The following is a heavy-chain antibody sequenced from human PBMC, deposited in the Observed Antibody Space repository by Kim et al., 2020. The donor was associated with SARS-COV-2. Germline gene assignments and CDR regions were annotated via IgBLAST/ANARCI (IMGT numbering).Heavy chain of an antibody. J-gene: IGHJ4*02. CDR2: IYPSDSDT. CDR1: GYSFVHYW. D-gene: IGHD3-10*01. V-gene: IGHV5-51*01. Sequence: GESLKISCKGSGYSFVHYWIGWVRQMPGKGLEWMGIIYPSDSDTRYSPSFQGQVTNSADKSINTAYLQWSSLKASDTAIYYCARQDGSGTYYFDYWGQGTLVTVSS. CDR3: ARQDGSGTYYFDY.